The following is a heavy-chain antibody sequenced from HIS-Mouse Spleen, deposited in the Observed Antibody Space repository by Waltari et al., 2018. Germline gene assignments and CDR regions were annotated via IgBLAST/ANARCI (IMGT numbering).Heavy chain of an antibody. J-gene: IGHJ2*01. D-gene: IGHD6-13*01. V-gene: IGHV4-39*07. CDR1: GGSISSSSYY. CDR3: AREIPYSSSWYDWYFDL. Sequence: QLQLQESGPGLVKPSETLSLTCTVSGGSISSSSYYWGWIRQPPGKGLEWIGSIYYRGSTYYNPSPKSRFTISVDTSKNQFSLKLSSVTAADTAVYYCAREIPYSSSWYDWYFDLWGRGTLVTVSS. CDR2: IYYRGST.